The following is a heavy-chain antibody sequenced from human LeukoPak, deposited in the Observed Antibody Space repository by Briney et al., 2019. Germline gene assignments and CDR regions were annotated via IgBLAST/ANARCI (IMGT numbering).Heavy chain of an antibody. CDR3: ARASGYCSGGSCYFGAFYI. D-gene: IGHD2-15*01. CDR2: ISYDGSNK. CDR1: GFTFSTYG. V-gene: IGHV3-33*01. J-gene: IGHJ3*02. Sequence: GGSLRLSCAASGFTFSTYGMHWVRQAPGKGLEWVAVISYDGSNKYYADSVKGRFTISRDNSRNTLYLQMNSLRVEDTAVYYCARASGYCSGGSCYFGAFYIWGQGTMVTVSS.